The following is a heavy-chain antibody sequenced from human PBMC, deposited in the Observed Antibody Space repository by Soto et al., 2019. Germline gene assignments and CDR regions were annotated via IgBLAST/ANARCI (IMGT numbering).Heavy chain of an antibody. CDR3: AKDRALENQTPYGMDV. Sequence: PGGSLRLSCVASPITVYNFAAMSWVRQTPERGLEWVSTISGRGDRRYYADSVKGRFTISRDNSKNRLYLQMDGLRVDDTAVYYCAKDRALENQTPYGMDVWGQGTTVTVSS. J-gene: IGHJ6*02. CDR1: PITVYNFAA. D-gene: IGHD2-2*01. CDR2: ISGRGDRR. V-gene: IGHV3-23*01.